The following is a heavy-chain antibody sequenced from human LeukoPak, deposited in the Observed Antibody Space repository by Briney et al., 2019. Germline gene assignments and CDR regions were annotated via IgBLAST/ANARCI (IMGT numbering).Heavy chain of an antibody. CDR3: ARVPWGSGSYPVGYGMDV. CDR1: GFTYSSYS. J-gene: IGHJ6*02. V-gene: IGHV3-21*01. Sequence: PGGSLRLSCAASGFTYSSYSMNWVRQAPGKELEWVSSISSSSSYIYYADSVKGRFTISRDNAKNSLYLQMNSLRAEDTAVYYCARVPWGSGSYPVGYGMDVWGQGTLVTVSS. CDR2: ISSSSSYI. D-gene: IGHD3-10*01.